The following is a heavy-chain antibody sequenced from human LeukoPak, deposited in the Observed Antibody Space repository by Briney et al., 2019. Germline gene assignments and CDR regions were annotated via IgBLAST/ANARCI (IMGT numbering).Heavy chain of an antibody. D-gene: IGHD1-14*01. J-gene: IGHJ4*02. CDR1: GFTFSSYW. CDR2: IYPGDSDT. V-gene: IGHV5-51*01. CDR3: ARMRKGVSPGPDY. Sequence: PAGSLRLSCAASGFTFSSYWIGWVRQMPGKGLEWMGIIYPGDSDTRYSPSLQGQVTISADKSISTAYLQWSSLKASDTAMYYCARMRKGVSPGPDYWGQGTLVTVSS.